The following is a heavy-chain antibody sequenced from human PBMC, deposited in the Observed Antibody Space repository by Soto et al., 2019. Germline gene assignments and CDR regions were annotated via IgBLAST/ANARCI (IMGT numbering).Heavy chain of an antibody. CDR2: IIPIFGTA. CDR1: GGTFSSYA. J-gene: IGHJ6*02. CDR3: AGMYGGYENYGMDV. V-gene: IGHV1-69*13. D-gene: IGHD5-12*01. Sequence: SVKVSCKASGGTFSSYAISWVRQAPGQGLEWMGGIIPIFGTANYAQKFQGRVTITADESTSTAYMELSSLRSEDTAVYYCAGMYGGYENYGMDVWGQGTTVTVSS.